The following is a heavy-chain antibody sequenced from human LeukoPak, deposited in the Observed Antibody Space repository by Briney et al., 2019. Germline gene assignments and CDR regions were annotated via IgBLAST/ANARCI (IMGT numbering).Heavy chain of an antibody. D-gene: IGHD3-9*01. CDR3: AAAYYDILTGYYAKNWFDP. J-gene: IGHJ5*02. V-gene: IGHV6-1*01. CDR1: GDSVSSNSAA. Sequence: SQTLSLTCAISGDSVSSNSAAWNWIRQSPSRGLEWLGRTYYRSKWYNDYAVSVKGRITNNPDTSKNQFSLQLNSVTPEDTAVYYCAAAYYDILTGYYAKNWFDPWGQGTLVTVSS. CDR2: TYYRSKWYN.